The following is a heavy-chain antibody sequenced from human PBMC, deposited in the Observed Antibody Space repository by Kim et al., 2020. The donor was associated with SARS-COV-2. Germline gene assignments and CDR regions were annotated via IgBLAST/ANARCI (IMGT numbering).Heavy chain of an antibody. Sequence: GGSLRLSCAASGFTFSTYAMSWVRQAPRRGLEWVSTITGNGAATYYADSVRGRFTISRDNSKNTLSLQMNSLRAEDTALYDCAKTGQLDYWGQGTLVTVS. J-gene: IGHJ4*02. CDR1: GFTFSTYA. CDR2: ITGNGAAT. CDR3: AKTGQLDY. D-gene: IGHD6-13*01. V-gene: IGHV3-23*01.